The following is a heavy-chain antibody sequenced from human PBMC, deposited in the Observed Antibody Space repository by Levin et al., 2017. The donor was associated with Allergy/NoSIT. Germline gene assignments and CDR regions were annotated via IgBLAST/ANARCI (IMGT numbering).Heavy chain of an antibody. CDR2: IYHSGST. V-gene: IGHV4-38-2*02. J-gene: IGHJ4*02. Sequence: PGGSLRLSCTVSGSSISSGYYWGWIRQPPGKGLEWIGSIYHSGSTYYNPSLKSRVTISVDTSKNQFSLKLSSVTAADTAVYYCARLAGTTDWGQGTLVTVSS. CDR3: ARLAGTTD. CDR1: GSSISSGYY. D-gene: IGHD1-7*01.